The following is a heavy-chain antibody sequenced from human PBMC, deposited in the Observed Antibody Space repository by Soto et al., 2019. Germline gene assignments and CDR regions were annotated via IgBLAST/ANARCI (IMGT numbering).Heavy chain of an antibody. V-gene: IGHV3-30-3*01. CDR2: ISYDGSNK. CDR1: GFTFSSYA. CDR3: AREGLVPAATPWFDY. J-gene: IGHJ4*02. D-gene: IGHD2-2*02. Sequence: QVQLVESGGGVVQPGRSLRLSCAASGFTFSSYAMHWVRQAPGKGLEWVAVISYDGSNKYYADSVKGRFTISRDNSKNPLHLQMNSLRAEGTAVYYCAREGLVPAATPWFDYWGQGTLVTVSS.